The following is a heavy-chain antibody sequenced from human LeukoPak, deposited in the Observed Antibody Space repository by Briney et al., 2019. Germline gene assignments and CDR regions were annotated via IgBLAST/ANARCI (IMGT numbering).Heavy chain of an antibody. CDR2: ISYDGSNK. CDR3: ARSNGYSSSLPDY. V-gene: IGHV3-30-3*01. J-gene: IGHJ4*02. D-gene: IGHD6-13*01. Sequence: GGSLRLSCAASGFTFSSYAMHWVRQAPGKGLEWVAVISYDGSNKYYADSVKGRFTISRDNSKNTLYLQMNSLRAEDTAVYYCARSNGYSSSLPDYWGQGTLVTVSS. CDR1: GFTFSSYA.